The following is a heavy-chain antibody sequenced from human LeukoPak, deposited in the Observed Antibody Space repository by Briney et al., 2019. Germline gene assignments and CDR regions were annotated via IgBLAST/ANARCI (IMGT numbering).Heavy chain of an antibody. V-gene: IGHV4-34*01. J-gene: IGHJ4*02. D-gene: IGHD5-18*01. CDR3: ARGRGYSYGLRVFDY. CDR2: INHSGST. CDR1: GGTFSGYY. Sequence: PSETLPLTCAVYGGTFSGYYWSWIRQPPGKGLEWIGEINHSGSTNYNPSLKSRVTISVDTSKNQFSLKLSSVTAADTAVYYCARGRGYSYGLRVFDYWGQGTLVTVSS.